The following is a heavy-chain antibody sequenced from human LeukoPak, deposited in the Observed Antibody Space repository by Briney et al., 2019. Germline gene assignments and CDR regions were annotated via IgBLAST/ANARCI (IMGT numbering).Heavy chain of an antibody. CDR3: AGSTLKRGGASYFDL. D-gene: IGHD2-21*01. J-gene: IGHJ4*02. Sequence: PGGSLRLSCAASGFTFSTYAMTWVRQAPGKGLEWVSGISDSGGRIYYAESVKGRFTISRDNSKNTLYLQMNSLRAEDTAVYYCAGSTLKRGGASYFDLWGKGTMVTVSS. CDR1: GFTFSTYA. CDR2: ISDSGGRI. V-gene: IGHV3-23*01.